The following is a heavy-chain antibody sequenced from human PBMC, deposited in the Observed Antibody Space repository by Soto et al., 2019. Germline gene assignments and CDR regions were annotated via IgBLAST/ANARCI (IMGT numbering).Heavy chain of an antibody. CDR3: ARGPNPDC. V-gene: IGHV3-53*01. CDR2: IYSGGNP. Sequence: EERLVQSGGGLVQPGGSLRLSCAASGFSVGGNYMSWVRQAPGKGLELVSLIYSGGNPFYADSMKGRFTLSRDNSNNMLYLQMDSLRAEDTAVYYCARGPNPDCWGQGTLVIVSS. CDR1: GFSVGGNY. J-gene: IGHJ4*02.